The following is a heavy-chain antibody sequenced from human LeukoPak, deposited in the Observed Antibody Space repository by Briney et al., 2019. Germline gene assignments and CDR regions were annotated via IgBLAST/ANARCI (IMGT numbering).Heavy chain of an antibody. J-gene: IGHJ5*02. CDR3: ARVYSGGWYGLAWFDP. Sequence: ASVKVSCKASGYTFTSYGISWVRQAPGQGLEWMGWISAYNGNTNYAQKLQGRVTMTTDTSTSTAYMELRSLRSDDTAVYYCARVYSGGWYGLAWFDPWGQGTLVTVSS. CDR1: GYTFTSYG. V-gene: IGHV1-18*04. D-gene: IGHD6-19*01. CDR2: ISAYNGNT.